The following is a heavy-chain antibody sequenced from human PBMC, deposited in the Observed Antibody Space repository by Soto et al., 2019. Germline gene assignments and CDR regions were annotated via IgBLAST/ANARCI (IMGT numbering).Heavy chain of an antibody. CDR3: ARDQHDTSGYATYYFDY. Sequence: GSSVKVSGTASGYTGTIHYVXWVRQAPGQGLEWMGVINPNTDNTDYAQRLQGRVTMTRDTSTSTVYMEVSSLRSEDTAGFYCARDQHDTSGYATYYFDYWGQGTLLPVSS. D-gene: IGHD2-2*01. CDR2: INPNTDNT. V-gene: IGHV1-46*01. J-gene: IGHJ4*02. CDR1: GYTGTIHY.